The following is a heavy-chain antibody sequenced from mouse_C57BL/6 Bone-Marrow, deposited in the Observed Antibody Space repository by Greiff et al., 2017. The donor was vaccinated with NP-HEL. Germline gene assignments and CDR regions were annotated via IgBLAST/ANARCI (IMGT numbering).Heavy chain of an antibody. V-gene: IGHV1-52*01. D-gene: IGHD2-1*01. CDR2: IDPSDSET. CDR3: ARGDDGKRGDYLDY. CDR1: GYTFTSYW. J-gene: IGHJ2*01. Sequence: QVQLQQPGAELVRPGSSVKLSCKASGYTFTSYWMHWVKQRPIQGLEWIGNIDPSDSETHYNQKFKDKATLTVDKSSSTAYMQLSSLTSEDSAVYYCARGDDGKRGDYLDYWGQGTTLTVSS.